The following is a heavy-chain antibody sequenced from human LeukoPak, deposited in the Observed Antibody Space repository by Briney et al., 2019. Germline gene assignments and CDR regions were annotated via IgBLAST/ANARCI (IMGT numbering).Heavy chain of an antibody. D-gene: IGHD6-13*01. CDR1: GGTFSSYT. CDR2: IIPILGIA. J-gene: IGHJ4*02. CDR3: ARGPGIAAAGTRYFDY. Sequence: SVKVSCKASGGTFSSYTISWVRQAPGQGLEWMGRIIPILGIANYAQKFQGRVTITADKSTSTAYMELSSLRSEDTAVYYCARGPGIAAAGTRYFDYWGQGTLVTVSS. V-gene: IGHV1-69*02.